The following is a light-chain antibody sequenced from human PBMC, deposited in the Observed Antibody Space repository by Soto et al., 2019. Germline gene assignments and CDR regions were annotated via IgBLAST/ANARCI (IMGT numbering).Light chain of an antibody. CDR1: QNIRSR. V-gene: IGKV1-5*01. CDR3: QQYHSYWT. Sequence: EIQMTQSPSTLSGSVGDRVTITCRASQNIRSRLAWFQQKPGKXPXXLIYDASSLESGVPQRFSVSGSGTEFALTISSLQTDDFSTDDCQQYHSYWTFGQGTKVDIK. J-gene: IGKJ1*01. CDR2: DAS.